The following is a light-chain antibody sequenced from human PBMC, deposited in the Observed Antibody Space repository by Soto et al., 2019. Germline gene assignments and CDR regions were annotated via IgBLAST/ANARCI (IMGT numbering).Light chain of an antibody. J-gene: IGKJ1*01. V-gene: IGKV3-20*01. CDR2: GVS. Sequence: EIVLTQSPGTLSLSPGERATLSCRASQSVSSIYLSWYQQKPGQTPRLIVYGVSRRATGIPDRFSGSGSGTDFTLTISRLEPEDFAVYYCQHYGSSWLTFGQGTKVDIK. CDR1: QSVSSIY. CDR3: QHYGSSWLT.